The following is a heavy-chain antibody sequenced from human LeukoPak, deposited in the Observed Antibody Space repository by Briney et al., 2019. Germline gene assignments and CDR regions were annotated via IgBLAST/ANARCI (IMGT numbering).Heavy chain of an antibody. CDR1: GGSISSGSYY. CDR3: ARDVGSGGYDFWSGYSYYYYMDV. D-gene: IGHD3-3*01. J-gene: IGHJ6*03. CDR2: IYTSGST. Sequence: MPSETLSLTCTVSGGSISSGSYYWSWIRQPAGKGLEWIGRIYTSGSTNYNPSLKSRVTISVDTSKNQFSLKLSSVTAADTAVYYCARDVGSGGYDFWSGYSYYYYMDVWGKGTTVTVSS. V-gene: IGHV4-61*02.